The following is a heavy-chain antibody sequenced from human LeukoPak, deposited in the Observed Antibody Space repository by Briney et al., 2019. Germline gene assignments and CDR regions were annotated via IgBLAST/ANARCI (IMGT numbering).Heavy chain of an antibody. D-gene: IGHD3-9*01. CDR2: IYSGGST. Sequence: GGSLSLSCAASGFTVSSNFISWVRQAPGKGLEWVSVIYSGGSTYYADSVKGRFTISRDNSKNTLYLQMNSLRVEDTAVYYCALGLVTDYWGQGTLVTVSS. CDR1: GFTVSSNF. V-gene: IGHV3-66*01. CDR3: ALGLVTDY. J-gene: IGHJ4*02.